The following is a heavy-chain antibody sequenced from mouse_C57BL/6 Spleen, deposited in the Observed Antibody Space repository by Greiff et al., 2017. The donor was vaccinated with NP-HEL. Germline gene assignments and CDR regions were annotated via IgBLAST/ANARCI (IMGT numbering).Heavy chain of an antibody. CDR3: ARGGTGAYYYAIDY. V-gene: IGHV1-52*01. J-gene: IGHJ4*01. Sequence: QVQLQQPGAELVRPGSSVKLSCKASGYTFTSYWMHWVKQRPIQGLEWIGNIDPSDSETHYNQKFKDKATLTVDKSSSTAYMQLSSLTSEDSAVYYVARGGTGAYYYAIDYWGQGTSVTVSS. CDR2: IDPSDSET. CDR1: GYTFTSYW. D-gene: IGHD1-1*02.